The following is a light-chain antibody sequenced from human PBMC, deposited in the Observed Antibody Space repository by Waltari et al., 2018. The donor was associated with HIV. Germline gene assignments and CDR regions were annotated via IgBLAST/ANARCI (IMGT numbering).Light chain of an antibody. J-gene: IGLJ2*01. CDR2: SNN. CDR3: AAWDDSLNGVV. Sequence: QSVLTQPPSASGTPGQRVTISCSGSSHNIGSNTVTWYQQLPGTAPKLLIYSNNQRPSGVPDRFSGSKSGTSASLAISGLQSEDEADYYCAAWDDSLNGVVFGGGTKLTVL. V-gene: IGLV1-44*01. CDR1: SHNIGSNT.